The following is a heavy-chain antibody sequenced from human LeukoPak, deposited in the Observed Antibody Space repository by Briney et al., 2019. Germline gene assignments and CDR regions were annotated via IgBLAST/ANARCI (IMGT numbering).Heavy chain of an antibody. CDR3: AKDGSYDFWSGSFDI. CDR2: ISGSGGST. CDR1: GFTFSSYT. Sequence: PGGSLRLSCAASGFTFSSYTMGWVRQAPGKGLEWVSAISGSGGSTYYADSVKGRFTISRDNSKNTLYLQMNSLRAEDTAVYYCAKDGSYDFWSGSFDIWGQGTMVTVSS. V-gene: IGHV3-23*01. D-gene: IGHD3-3*01. J-gene: IGHJ3*02.